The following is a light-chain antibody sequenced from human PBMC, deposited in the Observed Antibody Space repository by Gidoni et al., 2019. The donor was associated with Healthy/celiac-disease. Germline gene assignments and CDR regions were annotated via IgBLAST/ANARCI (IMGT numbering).Light chain of an antibody. Sequence: DIQMTQSPSSLSASVGDIVTITVRASQSISTYLNWYQQKPGKAPKLLIYASSSLQSGVPSRFSGSGSGTDFTLTISSLQPEDFATYYCQQSYSTPLTFGGGTKVEIK. CDR2: ASS. J-gene: IGKJ4*01. V-gene: IGKV1-39*01. CDR1: QSISTY. CDR3: QQSYSTPLT.